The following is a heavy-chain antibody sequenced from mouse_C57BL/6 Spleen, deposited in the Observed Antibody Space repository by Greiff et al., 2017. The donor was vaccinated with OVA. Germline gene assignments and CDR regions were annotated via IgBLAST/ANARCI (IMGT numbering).Heavy chain of an antibody. CDR1: GYTFTSYD. Sequence: QVQLQPSGPELVKPGASVKLSCKASGYTFTSYDINWVQQRPGPGHEWIGWFYPRDGSTKYNEKFKGKATLTADTSSSTAYMELHSLTSEEAAVYFCAREEGLYYFDYWGQGTTLTVSS. D-gene: IGHD3-3*01. V-gene: IGHV1-85*01. J-gene: IGHJ2*01. CDR2: FYPRDGST. CDR3: AREEGLYYFDY.